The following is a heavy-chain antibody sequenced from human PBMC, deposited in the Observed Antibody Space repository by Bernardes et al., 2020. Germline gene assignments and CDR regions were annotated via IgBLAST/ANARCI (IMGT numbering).Heavy chain of an antibody. CDR1: GGSFSGYY. CDR3: ARAPCGSSSTSCYAPWFDP. Sequence: SKTLSLTCAVYGGSFSGYYWSWIRQPPGKGLEWIGEINHSGSTNYNPSLKSRVTISVDTSKNQFSLKLSSVTAADTAVYYCARAPCGSSSTSCYAPWFDPWGQGTLVTVSS. J-gene: IGHJ5*02. D-gene: IGHD2-2*01. V-gene: IGHV4-34*01. CDR2: INHSGST.